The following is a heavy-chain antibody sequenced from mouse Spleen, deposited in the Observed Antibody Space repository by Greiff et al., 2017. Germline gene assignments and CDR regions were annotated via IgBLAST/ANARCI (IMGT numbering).Heavy chain of an antibody. CDR2: ISYDGSN. V-gene: IGHV3-6*02. CDR3: AREDYDYDALPMDY. J-gene: IGHJ4*01. CDR1: GYSITSGYY. D-gene: IGHD2-4*01. Sequence: VQLQESGPGLVKPSQSLSLTCSVTGYSITSGYYWNWIRQFPGNKLEWMGYISYDGSNNYNPSLKNRISITRDTSKNQFFLKLNSVTTEDTATYYCAREDYDYDALPMDYWGQGTSVTVSS.